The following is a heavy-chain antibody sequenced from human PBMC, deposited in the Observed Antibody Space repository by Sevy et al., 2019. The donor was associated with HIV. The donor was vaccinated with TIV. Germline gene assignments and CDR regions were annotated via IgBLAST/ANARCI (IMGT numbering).Heavy chain of an antibody. CDR2: ITRDGKTK. V-gene: IGHV3-48*02. D-gene: IGHD1-26*01. CDR1: GFSFSSSS. J-gene: IGHJ4*01. Sequence: GGSLRLSCAASGFSFSSSSMNWLRQAPGKGLEWLAYITRDGKTKYYADFVKGRFTISRDNAQNSLFLQLNSLRDDDTPVYYCARDYSGSYYRFDLWGHGTLVTVSS. CDR3: ARDYSGSYYRFDL.